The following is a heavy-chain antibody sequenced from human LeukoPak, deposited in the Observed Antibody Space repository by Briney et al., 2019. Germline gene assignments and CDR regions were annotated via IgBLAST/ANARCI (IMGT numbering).Heavy chain of an antibody. V-gene: IGHV1-2*02. CDR1: GYTFTGYY. CDR2: INPNSGGI. Sequence: ASVKVSCKASGYTFTGYYMHWVRQAPGQGLEWMGWINPNSGGINYAQKFQGRVTMTTDTSITTAYMELSRLRSDNTAVYYCARDELEHARLAWGQGALVSVCS. J-gene: IGHJ5*02. CDR3: ARDELEHARLA. D-gene: IGHD1/OR15-1a*01.